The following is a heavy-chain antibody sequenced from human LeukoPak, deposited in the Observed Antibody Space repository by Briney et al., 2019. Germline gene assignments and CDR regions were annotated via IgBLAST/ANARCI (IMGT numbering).Heavy chain of an antibody. J-gene: IGHJ3*02. CDR2: IKSKTDGGTT. Sequence: GGSLRLSCAASGFTFSNAWMSWVRQAPGKGLEWVGRIKSKTDGGTTDYAAPVKGRFTISRDDSKNTLYLQMNSLKTEDTAVYYCTTDRVAGTGFLGAFDIWGQGTMVTVSS. V-gene: IGHV3-15*01. D-gene: IGHD6-19*01. CDR3: TTDRVAGTGFLGAFDI. CDR1: GFTFSNAW.